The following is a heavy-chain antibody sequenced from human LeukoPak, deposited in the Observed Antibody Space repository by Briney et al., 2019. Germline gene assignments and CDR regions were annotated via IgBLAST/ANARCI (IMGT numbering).Heavy chain of an antibody. J-gene: IGHJ3*02. CDR3: ARGGRGSAAVVAPRSFDI. CDR2: IWYDGSNK. V-gene: IGHV3-33*01. CDR1: GFTFSDYG. D-gene: IGHD3-22*01. Sequence: GGSLRLSCAPSGFTFSDYGMHWVRQAPGKGLEWVAVIWYDGSNKYYADSVKGRFTISRDNSRNTLYLQMNSLRAEDSALYYCARGGRGSAAVVAPRSFDIWGQGTMVTVSS.